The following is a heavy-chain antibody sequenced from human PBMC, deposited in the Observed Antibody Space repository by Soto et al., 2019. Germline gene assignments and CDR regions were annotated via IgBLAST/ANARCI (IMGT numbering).Heavy chain of an antibody. V-gene: IGHV3-30-3*01. CDR3: ASRAPIAN. CDR2: ISYDGSNK. CDR1: GFTFSSYA. Sequence: GGSLRLSCAASGFTFSSYAMHWVRQAPGKGLEWVAVISYDGSNKYYADSVKGRFTISRDNSKNTLYLQMNSLRAEDTAVYYCASRAPIANWGQGTLVTVSS. D-gene: IGHD6-13*01. J-gene: IGHJ4*02.